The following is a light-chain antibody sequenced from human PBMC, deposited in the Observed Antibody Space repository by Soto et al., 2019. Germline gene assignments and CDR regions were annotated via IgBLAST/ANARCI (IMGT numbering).Light chain of an antibody. V-gene: IGKV1-39*01. CDR2: AAS. Sequence: DIQMTQFPSSLSASVGDRVTITCRASQSISRYLNWYQHKPGKAPKLLIYAASSLQSGVPSRFSGSGSGTEFTLTTSSLQAEDFATYYCQQSYRAPRTFGQGTKVDIK. J-gene: IGKJ1*01. CDR1: QSISRY. CDR3: QQSYRAPRT.